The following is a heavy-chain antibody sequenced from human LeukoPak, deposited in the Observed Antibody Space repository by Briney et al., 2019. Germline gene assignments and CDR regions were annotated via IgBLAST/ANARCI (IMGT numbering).Heavy chain of an antibody. CDR2: IYTSGST. CDR1: GGSISTHY. V-gene: IGHV4-4*07. Sequence: SETLSLTCTVSGGSISTHYWSWIRQPAGKGLEWIGRIYTSGSTNYNPSLKSRVTISVDTSKNQFSLKLSSVPAADTAVYYCAGHGLLWFGELFDYWGQGTLVTVSS. D-gene: IGHD3-10*01. CDR3: AGHGLLWFGELFDY. J-gene: IGHJ4*02.